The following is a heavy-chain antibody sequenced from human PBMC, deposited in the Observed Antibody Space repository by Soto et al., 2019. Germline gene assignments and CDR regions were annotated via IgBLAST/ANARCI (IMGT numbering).Heavy chain of an antibody. CDR2: ISGIGGST. V-gene: IGHV3-23*01. CDR3: AIGPLGSGYDLDS. D-gene: IGHD5-12*01. J-gene: IGHJ4*02. Sequence: EVQLLDSGGGLVQPGGSLRLSCAASGFTFSSYAMNWVRQAPGKGLDWVSAISGIGGSTYYADSVKGRFTISRDNSKNTLYLQMSSLRAEDTAVYYCAIGPLGSGYDLDSWGQGTLVTVSS. CDR1: GFTFSSYA.